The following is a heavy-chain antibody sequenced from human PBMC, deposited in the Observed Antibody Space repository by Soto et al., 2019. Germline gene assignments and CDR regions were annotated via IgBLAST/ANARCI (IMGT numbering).Heavy chain of an antibody. CDR2: ISYDGSNK. Sequence: QVQLVESGGDVVQPGRSLRLSCAASGFTFSSYGMHWVRQAPGKGLEWVAVISYDGSNKYYADSVKGRFTISRDNSKNTLYLQMNSLRAEDTAVYYCAKDLFKILVVPAASWNYFGGMDVWGQGTTVTVSS. CDR1: GFTFSSYG. V-gene: IGHV3-30*18. D-gene: IGHD2-2*01. CDR3: AKDLFKILVVPAASWNYFGGMDV. J-gene: IGHJ6*02.